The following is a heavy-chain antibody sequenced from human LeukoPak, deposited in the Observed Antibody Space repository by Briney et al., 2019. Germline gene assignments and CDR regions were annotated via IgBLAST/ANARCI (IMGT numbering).Heavy chain of an antibody. Sequence: GGSLRLFCAASGFTVSSNYMSWVRQAPGKGLEWVSVIYSGGSTYYADSVKGRFTISRDNSKNTLYLQMNSLRAEDTAVYYCARDRWYHDSSGWPIDYFDYWGQGTLVTVSS. CDR1: GFTVSSNY. CDR2: IYSGGST. D-gene: IGHD3-22*01. CDR3: ARDRWYHDSSGWPIDYFDY. V-gene: IGHV3-53*01. J-gene: IGHJ4*02.